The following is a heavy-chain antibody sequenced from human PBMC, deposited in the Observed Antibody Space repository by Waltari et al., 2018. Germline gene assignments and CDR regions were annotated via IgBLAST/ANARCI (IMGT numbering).Heavy chain of an antibody. V-gene: IGHV1-69*06. CDR2: IIPIFGTS. J-gene: IGHJ6*02. CDR1: GGSFSNSG. D-gene: IGHD3-22*01. CDR3: GSGYYESSGYSFYYFYGVDV. Sequence: QVQLVQSGAEVKKPGSSVKVSCKASGGSFSNSGVSSVRQAPGQGLEWMGGIIPIFGTSSYAQKFQGRVTISADKSTSTVYLQVTSLRSEDTAVYYCGSGYYESSGYSFYYFYGVDVWGQGTTVTVSS.